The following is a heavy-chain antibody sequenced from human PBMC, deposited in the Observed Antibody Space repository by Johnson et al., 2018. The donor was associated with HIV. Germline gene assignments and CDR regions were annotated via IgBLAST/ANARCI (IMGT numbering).Heavy chain of an antibody. V-gene: IGHV3-13*01. CDR3: AREWRSWPGGAFDI. Sequence: VQLVESGGGLVKPGGSLKLSCAASGFTFSSYDMHWVRQATGKGLEWVSGIGIAGDTNYHGSVKGRFSISREDAKNSLYLQMNSLRAGDTAVYYCAREWRSWPGGAFDIWGPGTMVTVSS. CDR2: IGIAGDT. J-gene: IGHJ3*02. D-gene: IGHD6-13*01. CDR1: GFTFSSYD.